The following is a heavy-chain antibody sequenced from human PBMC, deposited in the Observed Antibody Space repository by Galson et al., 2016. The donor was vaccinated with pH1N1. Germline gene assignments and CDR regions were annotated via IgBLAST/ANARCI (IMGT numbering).Heavy chain of an antibody. D-gene: IGHD2-15*01. CDR1: GFIFTNYW. CDR3: VRGRYCSGGSCYSPTAAYFPH. Sequence: SLRLSCAASGFIFTNYWMHWVRQAPGRGLVWVARVNNDGSSTNYADSVKGRFTLSRDNAKNTVFLEMSSLRAEDTGAYYCVRGRYCSGGSCYSPTAAYFPHWGRGTLLTVSS. J-gene: IGHJ1*01. CDR2: VNNDGSST. V-gene: IGHV3-74*01.